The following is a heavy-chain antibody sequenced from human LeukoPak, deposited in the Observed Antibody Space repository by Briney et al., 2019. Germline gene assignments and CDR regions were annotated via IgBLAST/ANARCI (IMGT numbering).Heavy chain of an antibody. Sequence: SETLSLTCAVYGGSFSGYYWSWIRQPPGKGLEWIGYIYYSGSTNYNPSLKSRVTISVDTSKNQFPLKRSAVAAADAAVYYWAGEAAAGLPPSYYYYYGMDVWGQGATVTVSS. D-gene: IGHD6-13*01. V-gene: IGHV4-59*01. J-gene: IGHJ6*02. CDR3: AGEAAAGLPPSYYYYYGMDV. CDR1: GGSFSGYY. CDR2: IYYSGST.